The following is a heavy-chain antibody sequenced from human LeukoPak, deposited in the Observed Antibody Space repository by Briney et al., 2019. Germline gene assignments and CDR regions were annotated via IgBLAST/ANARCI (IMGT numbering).Heavy chain of an antibody. D-gene: IGHD1-26*01. CDR1: GVSISSSYYY. J-gene: IGHJ4*02. CDR2: IYYSGST. CDR3: ARHLGT. Sequence: SETLSLTCTVSGVSISSSYYYWGWIRQPPGKGLEWIGSIYYSGSTYYNPSLKSRVTISVDTSKNQFSLKLRSVTAADTAVYYCARHLGTWGQGTLVTVSS. V-gene: IGHV4-39*01.